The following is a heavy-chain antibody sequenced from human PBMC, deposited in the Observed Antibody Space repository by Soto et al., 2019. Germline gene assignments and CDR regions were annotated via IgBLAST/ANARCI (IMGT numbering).Heavy chain of an antibody. V-gene: IGHV1-3*01. CDR2: INACNGNT. CDR1: GYTFTSYG. Sequence: ASVKVSCKSSGYTFTSYGISWVRQAPGQGLEWMGWINACNGNTKYSQKFQGRVTITRDTSASTAYMELSSLRSEDTAVYYCARRGEDFDYGDYVGYYYYMDVWGKGTTVTVSS. CDR3: ARRGEDFDYGDYVGYYYYMDV. J-gene: IGHJ6*03. D-gene: IGHD4-17*01.